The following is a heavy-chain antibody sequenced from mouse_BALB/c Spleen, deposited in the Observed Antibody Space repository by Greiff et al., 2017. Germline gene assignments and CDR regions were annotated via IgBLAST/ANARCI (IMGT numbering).Heavy chain of an antibody. V-gene: IGHV1-9*01. CDR1: GYTFSSYW. CDR3: AREGYGSSYEEAMDY. Sequence: QVQLKESGAELMKPGASVKISCKATGYTFSSYWIEWVKQRPGHGLEWIGEILPGSGSTNYNEKFKGKATFTADTSSNTAYMQLSSLTSEDSAVYYCAREGYGSSYEEAMDYWGQGTSVTVSS. CDR2: ILPGSGST. D-gene: IGHD1-1*01. J-gene: IGHJ4*01.